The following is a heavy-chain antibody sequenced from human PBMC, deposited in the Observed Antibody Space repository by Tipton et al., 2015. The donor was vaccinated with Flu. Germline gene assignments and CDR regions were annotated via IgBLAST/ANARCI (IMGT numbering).Heavy chain of an antibody. Sequence: SLRLSCAASGFTVSSNYMSRVRQATGKGLEWVSGIGSAGDTYYLDSVKGRFTISRDNAKNSLYLQMNSLRAGDTAVYYCARGPLPDSNWYNGMDVWGQGTTVTVSS. D-gene: IGHD6-13*01. J-gene: IGHJ6*02. V-gene: IGHV3-13*01. CDR1: GFTVSSNY. CDR3: ARGPLPDSNWYNGMDV. CDR2: IGSAGDT.